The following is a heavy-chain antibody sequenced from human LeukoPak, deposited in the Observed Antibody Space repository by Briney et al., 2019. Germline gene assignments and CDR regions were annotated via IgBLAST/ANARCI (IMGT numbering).Heavy chain of an antibody. Sequence: ASVKVSCKASGYTFTSYGISWVRQAPGQGLEWMGWISAYNGNTNYAQKLQGRVTMTTDTSTSTAYMELRSLRSDDTAVYYCARGAIFGVVITRSAFDIWGQGTMVTVSS. CDR2: ISAYNGNT. D-gene: IGHD3-3*01. CDR3: ARGAIFGVVITRSAFDI. CDR1: GYTFTSYG. V-gene: IGHV1-18*01. J-gene: IGHJ3*02.